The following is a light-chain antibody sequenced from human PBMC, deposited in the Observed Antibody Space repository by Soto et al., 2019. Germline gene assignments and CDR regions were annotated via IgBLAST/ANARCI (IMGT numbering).Light chain of an antibody. V-gene: IGLV2-8*01. J-gene: IGLJ1*01. Sequence: QSVLTQPPSASGSPGQSVTISCTGTSNDVGSYNFVSWYQQHPGKAPKLMIFEVSKRPSGVPDRFSGSKSGSTASLTVSGLQAEDEADYYCSSYAGNNIYYVFGTGTKVTVL. CDR2: EVS. CDR3: SSYAGNNIYYV. CDR1: SNDVGSYNF.